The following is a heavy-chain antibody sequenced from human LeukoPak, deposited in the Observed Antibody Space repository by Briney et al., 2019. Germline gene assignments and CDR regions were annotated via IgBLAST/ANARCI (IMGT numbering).Heavy chain of an antibody. V-gene: IGHV1-46*01. CDR3: ARGAYCSGGSCRWSFDY. J-gene: IGHJ4*02. CDR2: IHPSGGTT. Sequence: ASVKASGKASGSIFPNYYMHWVRQAPGQGLKWLGIIHPSGGTTSYAQKFQGRVTMTRDTSTSTVYLELSSLRSEDTAVYYCARGAYCSGGSCRWSFDYWGQGTLVTVSS. CDR1: GSIFPNYY. D-gene: IGHD2-15*01.